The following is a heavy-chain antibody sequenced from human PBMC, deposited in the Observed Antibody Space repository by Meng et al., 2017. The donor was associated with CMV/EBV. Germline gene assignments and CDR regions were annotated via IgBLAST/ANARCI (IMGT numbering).Heavy chain of an antibody. D-gene: IGHD2-21*01. J-gene: IGHJ6*02. CDR1: GYTFTGHY. Sequence: ASVKVSCKASGYTFTGHYLHWVRQAPGQGLEWMGWINPNSGGTNYAQKFQGRVTMTRDTSISTAYMELSRLRSDDTAVYYCARDLCGGDCYSAHYYYYYGMDVWGQGTTVTVSS. V-gene: IGHV1-2*02. CDR3: ARDLCGGDCYSAHYYYYYGMDV. CDR2: INPNSGGT.